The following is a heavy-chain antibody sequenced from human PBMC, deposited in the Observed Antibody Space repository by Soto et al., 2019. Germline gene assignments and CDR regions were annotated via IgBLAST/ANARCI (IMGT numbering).Heavy chain of an antibody. D-gene: IGHD6-19*01. CDR3: ARDGQSLAPYALDV. Sequence: QVQVVESGGGVVQPGRSLRLSCTASGFTFRSHAMHWVRQAPGKGLEWVAQIWYDGSNKYYADSVKGRFTISRDNSKNTLYVQMDSLRLVDTAVYYCARDGQSLAPYALDVWGQGTSVTVS. CDR1: GFTFRSHA. J-gene: IGHJ6*02. V-gene: IGHV3-33*01. CDR2: IWYDGSNK.